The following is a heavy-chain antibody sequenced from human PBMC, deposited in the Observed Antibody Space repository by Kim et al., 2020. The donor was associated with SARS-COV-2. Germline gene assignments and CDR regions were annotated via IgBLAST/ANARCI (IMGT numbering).Heavy chain of an antibody. V-gene: IGHV4-34*01. CDR1: GGSFSGYY. D-gene: IGHD5-12*01. CDR3: ARGLTLSDSGYKFFANWFDP. J-gene: IGHJ5*02. CDR2: INHSGST. Sequence: SETLSLTCAVYGGSFSGYYWSWIRQPPGKGLEWIGEINHSGSTNYNPSLKSRVTISVDTSKNQFSLKLSSVTAADTAVYYCARGLTLSDSGYKFFANWFDPWGQGTLVTVSS.